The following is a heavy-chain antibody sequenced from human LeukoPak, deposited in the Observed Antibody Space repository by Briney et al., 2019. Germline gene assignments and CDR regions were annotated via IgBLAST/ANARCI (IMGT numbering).Heavy chain of an antibody. Sequence: SETLSLTCTVSGGSISGYYWSWIRQPPGKGLQFIGYIHYTGSTNYNPSLENRVTLSVDTSKNQFSLKLRSVTAADTAVYYCARLSKDTVVLPAAMAHYFDYWGQGTLVTVSS. CDR2: IHYTGST. D-gene: IGHD2-2*01. CDR3: ARLSKDTVVLPAAMAHYFDY. J-gene: IGHJ4*02. V-gene: IGHV4-59*08. CDR1: GGSISGYY.